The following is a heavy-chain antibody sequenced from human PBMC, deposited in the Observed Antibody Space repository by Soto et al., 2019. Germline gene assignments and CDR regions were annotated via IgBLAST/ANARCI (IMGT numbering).Heavy chain of an antibody. CDR3: AKDVGDCSGGSCYSGYYYYYMDV. V-gene: IGHV3-23*01. CDR2: ISASGGST. J-gene: IGHJ6*03. CDR1: GFTFSSYA. D-gene: IGHD2-15*01. Sequence: EVQLLESGGGLVQPGGSLRLSCAASGFTFSSYAMSWVRQAPGKGLEWVSAISASGGSTYYADSVKGRFPISRDNSKNTPYLQMNSLRAEDTAVDDCAKDVGDCSGGSCYSGYYYYYMDVWGKGTTVTVSS.